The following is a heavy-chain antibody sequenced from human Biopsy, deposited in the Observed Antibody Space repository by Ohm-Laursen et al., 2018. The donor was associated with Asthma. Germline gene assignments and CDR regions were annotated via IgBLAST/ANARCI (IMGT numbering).Heavy chain of an antibody. CDR1: GFSFDDCA. V-gene: IGHV3-9*01. CDR3: AKSADYYDSTDYLNF. Sequence: SLRLSCAASGFSFDDCAMHWVRQAPGKGLEWVSSISWNSGNIDYADSVKGRFTISRDNAKNSLYLQMQSLRPEDTAFYYCAKSADYYDSTDYLNFWGRGTLVTVSS. CDR2: ISWNSGNI. D-gene: IGHD3-22*01. J-gene: IGHJ4*01.